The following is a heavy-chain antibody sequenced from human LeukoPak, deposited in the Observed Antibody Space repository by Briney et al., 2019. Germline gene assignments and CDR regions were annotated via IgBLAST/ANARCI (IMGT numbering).Heavy chain of an antibody. CDR1: GFTVSSNY. V-gene: IGHV3-66*01. CDR2: IYSGGST. CDR3: ARGVGIVASLIDY. J-gene: IGHJ4*02. D-gene: IGHD3-22*01. Sequence: PGGSLRLSCAASGFTVSSNYMSWVRQAPGKGLEWVSVIYSGGSTYYADSVKGRFTISRDNSKNTLYLQMNSLRAEDTAVYYCARGVGIVASLIDYWGQGTLVTVSS.